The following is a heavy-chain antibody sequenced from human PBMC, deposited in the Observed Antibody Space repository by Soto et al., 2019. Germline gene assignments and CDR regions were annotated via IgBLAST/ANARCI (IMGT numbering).Heavy chain of an antibody. D-gene: IGHD2-2*01. Sequence: SETLSLTCTVSGGSVTSTSYYWGWIRQPPGKGLEWIGCTLYSGSTYYNPSLKSRVTISVDTSRNQVSLKLSSVTAADSAVYFCARARYQLLHPYYYGMDVWGQGTTVTVSS. CDR1: GGSVTSTSYY. V-gene: IGHV4-39*07. CDR3: ARARYQLLHPYYYGMDV. CDR2: TLYSGST. J-gene: IGHJ6*02.